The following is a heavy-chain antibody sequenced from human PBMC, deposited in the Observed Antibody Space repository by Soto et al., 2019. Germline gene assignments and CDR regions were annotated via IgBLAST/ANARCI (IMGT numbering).Heavy chain of an antibody. CDR1: GFTFSSYA. CDR3: ANIVVAPAALPLDV. CDR2: ISYDGSNK. Sequence: GGSLRLSCAASGFTFSSYAMHWVRQAPGKGLEWVAVISYDGSNKYYADSVKGRFSISRDNSKNTLYLQMNSLRAEDTAVYYCANIVVAPAALPLDVWGQGTTVTVSS. J-gene: IGHJ6*02. V-gene: IGHV3-30-3*01. D-gene: IGHD2-2*01.